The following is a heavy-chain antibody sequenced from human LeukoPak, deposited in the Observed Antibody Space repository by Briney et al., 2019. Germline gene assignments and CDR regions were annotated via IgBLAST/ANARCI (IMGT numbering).Heavy chain of an antibody. CDR3: VREGPRGLSFDI. V-gene: IGHV3-23*01. D-gene: IGHD3/OR15-3a*01. Sequence: AGGSLRLSCAASGFTFRSHDMSCVRQAPGKGLEWVSGISASGGSTFYADSVKGRFTISRDNSKNTLYLQMNGLRVEDTAVYYCVREGPRGLSFDIGGQGTMVTVSS. CDR2: ISASGGST. J-gene: IGHJ3*02. CDR1: GFTFRSHD.